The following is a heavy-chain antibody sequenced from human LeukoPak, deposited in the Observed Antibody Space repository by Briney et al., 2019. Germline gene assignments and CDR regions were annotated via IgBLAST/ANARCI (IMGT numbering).Heavy chain of an antibody. CDR3: ARGYSGYAPHDY. CDR1: GYTFTRSG. Sequence: ASVKVSCKASGYTFTRSGLSWVRQAPGQGLEWMGWISGYSGKTNYAQKLQGRVTMTTDTSTSTAYMELRSLRSDDTAVYYCARGYSGYAPHDYCGQGTLVTVSS. D-gene: IGHD5-12*01. V-gene: IGHV1-18*01. CDR2: ISGYSGKT. J-gene: IGHJ4*02.